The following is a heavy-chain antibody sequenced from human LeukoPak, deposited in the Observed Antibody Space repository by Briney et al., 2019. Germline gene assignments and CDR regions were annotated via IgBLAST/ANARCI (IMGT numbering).Heavy chain of an antibody. CDR3: ARDLTAPVYYYYGMDV. J-gene: IGHJ6*02. CDR2: INPNSGGT. V-gene: IGHV1-2*04. CDR1: GYTFTGYY. Sequence: ASVKVSCKASGYTFTGYYMHWVRQAPGQGLEWMGWINPNSGGTNYAQKFQGWVTMTRDTSISTAYMELSSLRSEDTAVYYCARDLTAPVYYYYGMDVWGQGTTVTVSS.